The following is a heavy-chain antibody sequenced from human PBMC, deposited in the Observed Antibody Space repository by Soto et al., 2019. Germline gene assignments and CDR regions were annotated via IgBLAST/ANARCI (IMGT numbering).Heavy chain of an antibody. CDR1: GGTFSSYT. D-gene: IGHD3-22*01. V-gene: IGHV1-69*08. J-gene: IGHJ4*02. CDR3: ARDSSDDSQFDY. Sequence: QVQLVQSGAEVKKPGSSVKVSCKASGGTFSSYTISWVRQAPGQGLEWMGRIIPILGIANYAQKFQGRVTITADKSTSTAYMELSSLRSEDTAVYYCARDSSDDSQFDYWGQGTLVTVSS. CDR2: IIPILGIA.